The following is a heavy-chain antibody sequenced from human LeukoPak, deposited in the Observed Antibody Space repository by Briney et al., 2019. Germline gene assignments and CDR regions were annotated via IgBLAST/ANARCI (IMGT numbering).Heavy chain of an antibody. V-gene: IGHV3-66*01. CDR3: ARDQRDSDGYYDYYGMDV. D-gene: IGHD5-18*01. J-gene: IGHJ6*02. CDR2: IYSGSST. Sequence: PGGSLRLSCAAAGFTVITNYMSWLRQAPGKGLEWSSVIYSGSSTYYPDSVKGRFTISRDNSKNTLYLQMNSLRAEDTAVYYCARDQRDSDGYYDYYGMDVWGQVTTVTVSS. CDR1: GFTVITNY.